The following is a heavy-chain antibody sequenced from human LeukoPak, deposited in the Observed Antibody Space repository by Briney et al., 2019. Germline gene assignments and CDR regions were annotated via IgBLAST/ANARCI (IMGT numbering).Heavy chain of an antibody. J-gene: IGHJ6*03. CDR2: IRFDGSKK. Sequence: GGSLRLSCAPSGFTFSNYGMHWVRQAPGKGLEWVAFIRFDGSKKYYGDSVKGRFTISRDNSKNTLYLQMNSLRAEDTAVYYCAKEPGDYYYYMDVWGKGTMVTISS. D-gene: IGHD7-27*01. CDR3: AKEPGDYYYYMDV. CDR1: GFTFSNYG. V-gene: IGHV3-30*02.